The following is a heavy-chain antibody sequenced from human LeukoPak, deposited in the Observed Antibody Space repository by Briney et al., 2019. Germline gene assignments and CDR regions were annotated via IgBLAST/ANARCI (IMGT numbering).Heavy chain of an antibody. J-gene: IGHJ6*02. CDR3: AREGLTTVTAYYYYSMDV. Sequence: SETLSLTCTISGGSISSISYYWSWIRQPPGKGLEWIGYIYYSGSTNYNPSLKSRVTISVDTSKNQFSLKLSSVTAADTAVYYCAREGLTTVTAYYYYSMDVWGQGTTVTVSS. CDR2: IYYSGST. D-gene: IGHD4-11*01. V-gene: IGHV4-61*01. CDR1: GGSISSISYY.